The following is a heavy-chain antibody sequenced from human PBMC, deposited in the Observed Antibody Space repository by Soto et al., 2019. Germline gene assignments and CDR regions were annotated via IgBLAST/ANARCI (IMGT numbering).Heavy chain of an antibody. CDR1: GFTFSSYG. D-gene: IGHD4-4*01. Sequence: QVHLVESGGGVVQPGRSLRLSCAVSGFTFSSYGIHWVRQAPGKGLEWVAIISSDGSGKYYADSVKGRFTISRDSSKNTLHLQMNSLRTEDTAVYYCAKDRVATITTRGMDVWGQGTAVTVSS. CDR2: ISSDGSGK. CDR3: AKDRVATITTRGMDV. J-gene: IGHJ6*02. V-gene: IGHV3-30*18.